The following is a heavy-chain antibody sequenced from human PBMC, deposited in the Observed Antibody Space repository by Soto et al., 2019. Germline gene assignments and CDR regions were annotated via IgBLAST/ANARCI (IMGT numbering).Heavy chain of an antibody. D-gene: IGHD5-12*01. Sequence: SETLSLTCTVSGGSITGYSWSWIRQPPGKGLEWIGYIFYSGSTNSKPSLTNSNPSLKSRVTTSVDTSKNQFSLKLSSVTAADTAVYYCARGRPLDGYKTLVHFDYWGQGTLVTVS. CDR2: IFYSGSTNSKPSLT. V-gene: IGHV4-59*01. CDR1: GGSITGYS. CDR3: ARGRPLDGYKTLVHFDY. J-gene: IGHJ4*02.